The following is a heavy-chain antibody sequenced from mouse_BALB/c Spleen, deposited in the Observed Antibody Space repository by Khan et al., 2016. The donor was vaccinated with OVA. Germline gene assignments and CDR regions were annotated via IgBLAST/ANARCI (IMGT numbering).Heavy chain of an antibody. J-gene: IGHJ2*01. D-gene: IGHD1-1*02. CDR1: GYSITSDYA. CDR3: ARIYGGDFDY. Sequence: VQLKESGPGLVKPSQSLSLTCTVTGYSITSDYAWNWIRQFPGNKLEWMGYISYSGNTNYNPSLKSRISVTRDTSKNQFFLQLNSVTTEDTATSCSARIYGGDFDYWGQGTTLTVSS. V-gene: IGHV3-2*02. CDR2: ISYSGNT.